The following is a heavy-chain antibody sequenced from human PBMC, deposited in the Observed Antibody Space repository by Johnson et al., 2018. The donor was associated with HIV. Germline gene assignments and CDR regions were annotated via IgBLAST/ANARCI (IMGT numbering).Heavy chain of an antibody. CDR2: IKNKTDGGTT. CDR3: TTGHYYDSSGDAFDI. D-gene: IGHD3-22*01. CDR1: GFIFSNAW. Sequence: VQLVESGGGSVKPGGSLRLSCAASGFIFSNAWMSWVRKAPGKGLEWAGHIKNKTDGGTTDYAAPVKGRFTISRDDSKNTLYLQMNSLKTEDTAVYYCTTGHYYDSSGDAFDIWGQGTMVTVSS. V-gene: IGHV3-15*01. J-gene: IGHJ3*02.